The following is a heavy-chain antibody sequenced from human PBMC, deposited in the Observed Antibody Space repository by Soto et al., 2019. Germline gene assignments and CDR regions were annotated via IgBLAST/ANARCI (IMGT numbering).Heavy chain of an antibody. J-gene: IGHJ6*02. CDR2: IIPIFNTP. CDR3: ARDKTGTNYYNGLDV. CDR1: GGTFSSYA. V-gene: IGHV1-69*13. Sequence: SVKVSCKASGGTFSSYAISWVRQAPGQGLEWMGGIIPIFNTPNYAQRFQGRVTITADESTSTAYMELSSLRSEDTALYYCARDKTGTNYYNGLDVWGQGTTVTVSS. D-gene: IGHD1-1*01.